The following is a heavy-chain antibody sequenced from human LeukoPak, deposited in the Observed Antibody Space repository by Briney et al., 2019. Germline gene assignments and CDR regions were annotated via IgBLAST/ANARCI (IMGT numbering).Heavy chain of an antibody. D-gene: IGHD1-26*01. J-gene: IGHJ4*02. Sequence: SVKVSCNASGGTFSSYAISWVRQAPEQGLEWMGGIIPIFGTANYAQKFQGRVTITADESTSTAYMELSSLRSEDTAVYYCARTYSGSPGRLDYWGQGTLVTVSS. CDR3: ARTYSGSPGRLDY. V-gene: IGHV1-69*13. CDR1: GGTFSSYA. CDR2: IIPIFGTA.